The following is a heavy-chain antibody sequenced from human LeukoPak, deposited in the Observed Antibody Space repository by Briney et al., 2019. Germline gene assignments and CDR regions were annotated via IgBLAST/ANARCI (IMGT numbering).Heavy chain of an antibody. Sequence: TGGSLRLSCAASGFPFSSYSMNWVRQAPGKGLEWVSYISSSTNTIYYADSVKGRFTTSRDNAKSSLYLQMNSLTDEDTAVYYCARGWREFYFEYWGQGNLVTVSS. V-gene: IGHV3-48*02. CDR2: ISSSTNTI. D-gene: IGHD3-3*01. CDR1: GFPFSSYS. CDR3: ARGWREFYFEY. J-gene: IGHJ4*02.